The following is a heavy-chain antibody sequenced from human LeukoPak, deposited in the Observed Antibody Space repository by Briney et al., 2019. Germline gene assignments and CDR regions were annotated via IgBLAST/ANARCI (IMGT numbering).Heavy chain of an antibody. D-gene: IGHD2-15*01. Sequence: GGSLRLTCAVSGFTVSSNYMTWIRQAPGKGLEWVSIIYSGGSTYYADSVKGRFAISRDNSKNTLYLQMNSLRAEDTAVFYCAREVSCYAYLGVWGQGTLVTVSS. CDR1: GFTVSSNY. CDR2: IYSGGST. J-gene: IGHJ4*01. CDR3: AREVSCYAYLGV. V-gene: IGHV3-66*01.